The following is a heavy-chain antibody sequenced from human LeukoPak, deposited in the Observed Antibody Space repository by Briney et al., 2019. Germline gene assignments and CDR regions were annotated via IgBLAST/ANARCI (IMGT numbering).Heavy chain of an antibody. CDR2: ISGGGAGT. Sequence: PGGSLRLSCAASRFTFSSYAMSWVRQAPGKGLEWVSAISGGGAGTYYADSVKGRFTISRDNSKSTLYLQMYSLRAEDTAVYYCARLPAAINGYFDPWGQGTLVTVSS. J-gene: IGHJ5*02. V-gene: IGHV3-23*01. CDR1: RFTFSSYA. CDR3: ARLPAAINGYFDP. D-gene: IGHD2-2*01.